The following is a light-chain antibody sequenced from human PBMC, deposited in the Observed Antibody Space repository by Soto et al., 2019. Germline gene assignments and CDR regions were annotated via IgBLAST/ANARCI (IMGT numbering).Light chain of an antibody. CDR2: EVS. V-gene: IGLV2-14*01. J-gene: IGLJ1*01. CDR1: SSDVGGYNY. CDR3: SSYTSSSTYV. Sequence: QSVLTQPASVAGSLGQSITIACTGTSSDVGGYNYVSWYQQLPGKAPRLMIYEVSNRPSGVSNRFSGSKSGNTASLTISGLQAEDEADYYCSSYTSSSTYVFGTGTKGTVL.